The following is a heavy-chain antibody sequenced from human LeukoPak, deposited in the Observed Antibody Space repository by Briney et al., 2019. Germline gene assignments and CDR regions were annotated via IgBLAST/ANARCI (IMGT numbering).Heavy chain of an antibody. CDR2: IYFSDT. D-gene: IGHD3-10*01. CDR3: ARGVRGTISRRYYFDY. Sequence: SETLSLTCTVSGGSVNSYYWTWMRQAPGQGLEWIGQIYFSDTTYNPSLESRVTMSLDTSTKEVFLRLTSVTSADTAVYFCARGVRGTISRRYYFDYWGQGALVIVSS. V-gene: IGHV4-59*02. J-gene: IGHJ4*02. CDR1: GGSVNSYY.